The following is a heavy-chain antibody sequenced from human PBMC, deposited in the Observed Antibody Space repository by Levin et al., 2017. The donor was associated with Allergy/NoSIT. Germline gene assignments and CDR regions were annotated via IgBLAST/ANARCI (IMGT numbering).Heavy chain of an antibody. CDR2: INPSGGGT. J-gene: IGHJ4*02. CDR1: GYTFTNYY. D-gene: IGHD2-2*01. V-gene: IGHV1-46*01. CDR3: ARAGYCSSTTCYGFDY. Sequence: GGSLRLSCKASGYTFTNYYIHWVRQAPGQGLEWMGIINPSGGGTSYAQKFQDTVTMTRDTSTTTVYMELSSLRSEDTAVYYCARAGYCSSTTCYGFDYWGQGTLLTVSS.